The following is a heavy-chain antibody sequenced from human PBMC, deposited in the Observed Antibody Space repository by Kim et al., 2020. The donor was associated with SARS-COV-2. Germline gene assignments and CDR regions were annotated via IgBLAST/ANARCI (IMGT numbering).Heavy chain of an antibody. CDR3: ARTYCTNGVCYAETPTYGMDV. V-gene: IGHV1-3*01. Sequence: ASVKVSCKASGYTFTSYAMHWVRQAPGQRLEWMGWINAGNGNTKYSQKFQGRVTITRDTSASTAYMELSSLRSEDTAVYYCARTYCTNGVCYAETPTYGMDVWGQGTTVTVSS. CDR1: GYTFTSYA. J-gene: IGHJ6*02. CDR2: INAGNGNT. D-gene: IGHD2-8*01.